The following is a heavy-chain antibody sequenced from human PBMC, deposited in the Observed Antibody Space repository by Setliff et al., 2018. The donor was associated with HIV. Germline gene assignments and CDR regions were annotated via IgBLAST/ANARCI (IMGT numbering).Heavy chain of an antibody. J-gene: IGHJ6*03. Sequence: SETLSLTCAVYGGSFSDYYWSWIRQPPGKGLEWIGEINHSGRTIQSPSLGSRVTISIDTSKNQFSLKLSSVSAADTAVYYCARVSKTYWYSIPRDYYYYMDVWGGGTTVTVSS. CDR2: INHSGRT. CDR1: GGSFSDYY. CDR3: ARVSKTYWYSIPRDYYYYMDV. V-gene: IGHV4-34*01. D-gene: IGHD2-8*02.